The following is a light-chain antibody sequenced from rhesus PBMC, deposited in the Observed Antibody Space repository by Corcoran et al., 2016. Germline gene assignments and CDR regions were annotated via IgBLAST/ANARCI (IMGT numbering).Light chain of an antibody. V-gene: IGKV3S9*01. J-gene: IGKJ2*01. Sequence: ETVMMQSPATLSLSPGERATLSCRASTSVSSYVAWYQQKPEQAPRLLIFGASSRATGIPDRFSGRGSGTDFTLTISSLEPEDFAVYYCQQYSNWPHSFGQGTKVEIK. CDR1: TSVSSY. CDR2: GAS. CDR3: QQYSNWPHS.